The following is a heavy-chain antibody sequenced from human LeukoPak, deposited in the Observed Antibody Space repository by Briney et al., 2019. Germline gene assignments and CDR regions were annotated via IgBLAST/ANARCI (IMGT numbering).Heavy chain of an antibody. CDR2: IYTSGST. V-gene: IGHV4-61*02. D-gene: IGHD3-22*01. J-gene: IGHJ4*02. Sequence: PSETLSLARTVSGGSISSGSYYWSWIRQPAGKGLEWIGRIYTSGSTNYNPSLKSRVTMSVDTSKNQFSLKLSSVTAADTAVYYCARKPIVNSAWYYFDYWGQGTLVTVSS. CDR3: ARKPIVNSAWYYFDY. CDR1: GGSISSGSYY.